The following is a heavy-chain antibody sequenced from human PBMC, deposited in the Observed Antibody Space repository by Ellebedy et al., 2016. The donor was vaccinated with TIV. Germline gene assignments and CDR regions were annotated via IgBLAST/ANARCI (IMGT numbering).Heavy chain of an antibody. CDR2: ISTSSSYT. CDR3: VRTGRPWFDY. J-gene: IGHJ4*02. CDR1: GFTFSRFW. Sequence: GESLKISCAASGFTFSRFWMAWVRQAPGKGLEWVSTISTSSSYTKCADSVKGRFTVSRDDAKNSLYLHMNSLKAEDTAVYYCVRTGRPWFDYWGQGTLVTVSS. V-gene: IGHV3-21*06. D-gene: IGHD2-8*02.